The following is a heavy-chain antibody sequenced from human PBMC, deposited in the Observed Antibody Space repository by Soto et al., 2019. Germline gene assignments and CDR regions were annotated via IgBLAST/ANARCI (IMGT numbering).Heavy chain of an antibody. V-gene: IGHV4-34*01. CDR2: INHSGST. J-gene: IGHJ4*02. CDR3: ARLRPGY. CDR1: GESFSGYY. Sequence: QVQLQQWGAGLLKPSETLSLTCAVYGESFSGYYWSWIRQPPGKGLEWIGEINHSGSTNYNPSLKSRVTISVDTSKNQFSLKLSSVTAADTAVYYCARLRPGYWGQGTLVTVSS.